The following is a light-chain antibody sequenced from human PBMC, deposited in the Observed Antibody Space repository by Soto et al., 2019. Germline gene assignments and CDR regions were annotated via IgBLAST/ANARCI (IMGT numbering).Light chain of an antibody. Sequence: EIVLTQSPGTLSVSPGERATLSCRAGQNIHTNLAWYQQKPGQAPRLLIYDAYNRATGIQARFSGSGSGTDFTLTIRSLEPEDFAVYYCQQRSNWPPTFGQGTRLEIK. J-gene: IGKJ5*01. V-gene: IGKV3-11*01. CDR2: DAY. CDR3: QQRSNWPPT. CDR1: QNIHTN.